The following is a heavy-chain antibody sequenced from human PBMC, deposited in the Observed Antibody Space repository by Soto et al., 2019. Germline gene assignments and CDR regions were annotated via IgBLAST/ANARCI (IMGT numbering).Heavy chain of an antibody. CDR2: ISYDGSNK. V-gene: IGHV3-30-3*01. CDR1: GFTFSSYA. Sequence: QVQLVESGGGVVQPGRSLRLSCAASGFTFSSYAMHWVRQAPGKGLEWVAVISYDGSNKYYADSVKGRFTISRDNSKNTLYLQMNSLRAEDTAVYYCASAAPTYGGIDWGQGTLVTVSS. CDR3: ASAAPTYGGID. J-gene: IGHJ4*02. D-gene: IGHD4-17*01.